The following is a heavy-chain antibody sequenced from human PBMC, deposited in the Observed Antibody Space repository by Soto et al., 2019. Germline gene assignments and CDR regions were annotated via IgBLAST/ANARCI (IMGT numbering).Heavy chain of an antibody. D-gene: IGHD2-15*01. J-gene: IGHJ4*02. Sequence: QVQLQQWGAGLLKPSETLSLTCAVYGGSFSGDYWSWIRQPPGKGLEWIGEINHSGSTNYNPSLKSRVTISVDTSNNQFSLKLSSVTAADTAVYYCARRAGIQDIVVVVAANGLDYWGQGTLVTVSS. CDR3: ARRAGIQDIVVVVAANGLDY. CDR2: INHSGST. CDR1: GGSFSGDY. V-gene: IGHV4-34*01.